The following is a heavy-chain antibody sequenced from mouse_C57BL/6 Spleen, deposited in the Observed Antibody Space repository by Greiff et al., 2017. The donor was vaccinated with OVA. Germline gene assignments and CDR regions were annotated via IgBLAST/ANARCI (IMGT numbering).Heavy chain of an antibody. V-gene: IGHV3-6*01. J-gene: IGHJ4*01. Sequence: EVKLMESGPGLVKPSQSLSLTCSVTGYSITSGYYWNWIRQFPGNKLEWMGYISYDGSNNYNPSLKNRISITRDTSKNQFFLKLNSVTTENTATYYCAREGDAMDYGGQGTSVTVSS. CDR1: GYSITSGYY. CDR3: AREGDAMDY. CDR2: ISYDGSN.